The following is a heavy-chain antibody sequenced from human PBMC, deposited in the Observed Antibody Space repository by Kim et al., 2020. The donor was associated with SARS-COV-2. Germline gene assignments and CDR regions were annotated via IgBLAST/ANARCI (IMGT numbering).Heavy chain of an antibody. CDR3: ARGLPGYCSSSSCNNWFDP. Sequence: SETLSLTCAVSGGSISSRSYYWGWIRQPPGKGLEWIGSIYYSGSTYYNPSLKSRVTISVDTSKNQFSLKLSSVTAADTAVYYCARGLPGYCSSSSCNNWFDPWGQGTLVTVSS. D-gene: IGHD2-2*01. CDR2: IYYSGST. CDR1: GGSISSRSYY. J-gene: IGHJ5*02. V-gene: IGHV4-39*07.